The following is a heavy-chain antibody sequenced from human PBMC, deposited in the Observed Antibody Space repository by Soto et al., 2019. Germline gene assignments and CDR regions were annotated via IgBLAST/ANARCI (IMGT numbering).Heavy chain of an antibody. Sequence: PSETLSLTCTVSGDSVTSVSDYWSWIRQPPGKGLEWIGYIYYSGSADYNPSLGSRVTISIDTSKNQFSLKLTSVTAADTAVYYCARGVGFGYYYYHMDLWGQGTTVTGLL. CDR1: GDSVTSVSDY. D-gene: IGHD3-10*01. CDR2: IYYSGSA. V-gene: IGHV4-61*01. CDR3: ARGVGFGYYYYHMDL. J-gene: IGHJ6*02.